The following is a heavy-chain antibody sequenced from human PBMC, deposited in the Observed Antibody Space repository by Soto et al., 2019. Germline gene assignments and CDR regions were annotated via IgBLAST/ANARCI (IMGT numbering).Heavy chain of an antibody. V-gene: IGHV3-48*01. J-gene: IGHJ4*02. CDR3: ARPTYYYDSSGPPAY. CDR2: ISSSSSTI. Sequence: EVQLVESGGGLVQPGGSLRLSCAASGFTFSTYSMNWVRQAPGKGLEWVSYISSSSSTIFYTDSVKGRFTVSRDNAKNSLSLQMTSLRAEDPAVYYCARPTYYYDSSGPPAYWGQGTLVTVSS. D-gene: IGHD3-22*01. CDR1: GFTFSTYS.